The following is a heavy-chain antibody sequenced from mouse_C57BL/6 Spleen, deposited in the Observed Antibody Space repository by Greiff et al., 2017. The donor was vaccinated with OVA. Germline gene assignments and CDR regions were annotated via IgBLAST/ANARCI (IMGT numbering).Heavy chain of an antibody. J-gene: IGHJ1*03. CDR2: IYPRDGST. Sequence: VKLQESGPELVKPGASVKLSCKASGYTFTSYDINWVKQRPGQGLEWIGWIYPRDGSTKYNEKFKGKATLTVDTSSSTAYMELHSLTSEDSAVYFCARSWGLSLRCFDVWGTGTTVTVSS. CDR3: ARSWGLSLRCFDV. CDR1: GYTFTSYD. D-gene: IGHD2-3*01. V-gene: IGHV1-85*01.